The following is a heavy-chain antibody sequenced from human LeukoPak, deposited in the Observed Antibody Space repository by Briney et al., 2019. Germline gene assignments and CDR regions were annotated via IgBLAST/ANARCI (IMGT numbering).Heavy chain of an antibody. CDR3: ARDGTAMVLDPYYYYYMDV. CDR2: MHPNSGNT. CDR1: GDTFTSYD. Sequence: GASVKVSCKASGDTFTSYDINWVRQAAGQGLEWMGWMHPNSGNTGYAQKFQGRVSMTRNTSISTAYMELSSLRSEDTVVYYCARDGTAMVLDPYYYYYMDVWGKGTTVTVSS. D-gene: IGHD5-18*01. V-gene: IGHV1-8*01. J-gene: IGHJ6*03.